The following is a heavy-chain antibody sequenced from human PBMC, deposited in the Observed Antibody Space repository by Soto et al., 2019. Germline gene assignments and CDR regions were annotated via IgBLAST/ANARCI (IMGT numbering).Heavy chain of an antibody. V-gene: IGHV4-39*01. D-gene: IGHD3-10*01. J-gene: IGHJ5*02. CDR3: ARPPAVARGGFDP. CDR1: GGSISSSRYY. CDR2: IYYSGST. Sequence: QLQLQESGPGLVKPSETLSLTCTVSGGSISSSRYYWGWIRQPPGKGLEWIGSIYYSGSTYYNPSLKSRDTFSVETSENPFSLRQSSVTAADTAVYYCARPPAVARGGFDPWGQGTLVTVSS.